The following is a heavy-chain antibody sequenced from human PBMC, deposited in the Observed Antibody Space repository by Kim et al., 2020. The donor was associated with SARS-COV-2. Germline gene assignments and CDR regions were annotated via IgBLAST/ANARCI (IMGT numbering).Heavy chain of an antibody. CDR3: ASSYSSGWYYFGY. J-gene: IGHJ4*02. Sequence: GGSLRLSCAASGFTVSSYYMNWVRQAPGKGLEWVSSISSSSSYIYYADSVKGRFTISRDNDKNSLYLQMNSLRAEDTAVYYCASSYSSGWYYFGYWGQGTLVTVSS. V-gene: IGHV3-21*01. CDR1: GFTVSSYY. D-gene: IGHD6-19*01. CDR2: ISSSSSYI.